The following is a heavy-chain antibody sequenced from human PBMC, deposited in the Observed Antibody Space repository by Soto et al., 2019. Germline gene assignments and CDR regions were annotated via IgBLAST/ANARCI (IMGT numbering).Heavy chain of an antibody. V-gene: IGHV1-2*02. CDR1: GYTFTGYY. Sequence: ASVKVSCKASGYTFTGYYMHWVRQAPGQGLEWMGWINPNSGGTNYAQKFQGRVTMTRDTSISTAYMELSRLRSDDTAVYYCARVEEWHYDPYYYGMDVWGQGTTVTVSS. CDR3: ARVEEWHYDPYYYGMDV. CDR2: INPNSGGT. J-gene: IGHJ6*02. D-gene: IGHD3-22*01.